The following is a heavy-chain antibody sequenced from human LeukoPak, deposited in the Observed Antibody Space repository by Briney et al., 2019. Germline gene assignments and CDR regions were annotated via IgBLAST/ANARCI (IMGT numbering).Heavy chain of an antibody. CDR3: ALWGYFDSSGRHF. CDR2: IYTSGST. V-gene: IGHV4-4*07. CDR1: GDSISSYY. J-gene: IGHJ4*02. Sequence: SETLSLTCTVSGDSISSYYWSWIRQPAGKGLEWIGRIYTSGSTNYNPSLNSRVTISVDTSKNQFSLNLNSVTAADTAVYYCALWGYFDSSGRHFWGQGTLVTVSS. D-gene: IGHD3-22*01.